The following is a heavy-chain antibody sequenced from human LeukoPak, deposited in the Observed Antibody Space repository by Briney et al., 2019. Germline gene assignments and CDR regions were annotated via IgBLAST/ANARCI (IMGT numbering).Heavy chain of an antibody. J-gene: IGHJ4*02. D-gene: IGHD2-2*01. CDR1: GFTFSSYS. Sequence: GGSLRLSCAASGFTFSSYSMNWVRQAPGKGLEWVSSISSSSSYIYYADSVKGRFTISRDNAKNSLYLQMNSLRAKDTAVYYCARSKKVVLAAAFDYWGQGTLVTVSS. CDR2: ISSSSSYI. CDR3: ARSKKVVLAAAFDY. V-gene: IGHV3-21*01.